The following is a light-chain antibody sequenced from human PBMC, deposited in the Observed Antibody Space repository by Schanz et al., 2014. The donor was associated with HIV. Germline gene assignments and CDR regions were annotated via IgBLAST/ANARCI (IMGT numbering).Light chain of an antibody. CDR3: QQSYSTPWVT. CDR2: KAS. V-gene: IGKV1-5*03. Sequence: DIQMTQSPSTLSASVGDRVTITCRASQSISSWLAWYQQKPGKAPKLLIYKASSLESGVPSRFSGSGSGTEFTLTISSLQPDDFATYFCQQSYSTPWVTFGQGTRLEIK. J-gene: IGKJ5*01. CDR1: QSISSW.